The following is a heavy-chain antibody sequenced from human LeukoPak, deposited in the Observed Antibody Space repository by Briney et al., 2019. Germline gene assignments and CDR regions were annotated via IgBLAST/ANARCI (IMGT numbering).Heavy chain of an antibody. CDR3: GGAAAGQFDY. D-gene: IGHD6-13*01. J-gene: IGHJ4*02. CDR2: IYYSGST. Sequence: PSETLSLTCTVSGGSISSYYWSWIRQPPGKGLEWIGYIYYSGSTNSNPSLKSRVTISVDTSKNQFSLKLSSVTAADTAVYYCGGAAAGQFDYWGQGTLVTVSS. CDR1: GGSISSYY. V-gene: IGHV4-59*08.